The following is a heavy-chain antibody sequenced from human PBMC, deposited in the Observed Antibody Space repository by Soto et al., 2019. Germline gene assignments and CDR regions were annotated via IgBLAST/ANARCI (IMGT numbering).Heavy chain of an antibody. CDR3: ARDQQWLVRFYFDF. CDR1: GFTFSSYG. J-gene: IGHJ4*02. V-gene: IGHV3-33*01. Sequence: GGSLRLSCAASGFTFSSYGMHWVRQAPGKGLEWVAVIWYDGSNKYYADSVKGRFTISRDNSKNTLYLQMNSLRAEDTAVYYCARDQQWLVRFYFDFWGQGTLVTVSS. CDR2: IWYDGSNK. D-gene: IGHD6-19*01.